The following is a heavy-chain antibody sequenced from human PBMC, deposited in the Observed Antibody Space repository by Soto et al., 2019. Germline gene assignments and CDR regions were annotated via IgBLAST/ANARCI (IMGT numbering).Heavy chain of an antibody. J-gene: IGHJ4*02. D-gene: IGHD1-1*01. Sequence: QVQLVQSGAEVKKPGSSVRVSCKASGVTLNSYTIRWGRQAPGQGLEWMGGIIPVFGTTDYAQKFQGRVTITADPSTGTAYLDLFRLRSEDTAIYYCSISNSYGRGDFWGQGTLVTVSS. CDR3: SISNSYGRGDF. CDR1: GVTLNSYT. V-gene: IGHV1-69*01. CDR2: IIPVFGTT.